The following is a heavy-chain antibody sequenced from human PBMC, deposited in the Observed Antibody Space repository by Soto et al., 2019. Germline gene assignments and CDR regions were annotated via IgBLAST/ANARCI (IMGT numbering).Heavy chain of an antibody. D-gene: IGHD3-10*01. CDR2: INPSGGST. Sequence: ASVKVSCKASGYTFTSYYMHWVRQAPGQGLEWMGIINPSGGSTSHAQKFQGRVTMTRDTSTSTVYMELSSLRSEDTAVYYCARGLPGYYGSGSYFTNWFDPWGQGTLVTVSS. V-gene: IGHV1-46*03. CDR3: ARGLPGYYGSGSYFTNWFDP. J-gene: IGHJ5*02. CDR1: GYTFTSYY.